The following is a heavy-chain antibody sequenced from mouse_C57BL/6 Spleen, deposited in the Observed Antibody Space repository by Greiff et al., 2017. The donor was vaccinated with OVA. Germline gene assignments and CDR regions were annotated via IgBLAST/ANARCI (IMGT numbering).Heavy chain of an antibody. V-gene: IGHV3-6*01. CDR3: AREGVNWVPFAY. CDR1: GYSITSGYY. CDR2: ISYDGSN. D-gene: IGHD4-1*01. Sequence: DVKLQESGPGLVKPSQSLSLTCSVTGYSITSGYYWNWIRQFPGNKLEWMGYISYDGSNNYNPSLKNRISITRDTSKNQFFLKLNSVTTEDTATYYCAREGVNWVPFAYWGQGTLVTVSA. J-gene: IGHJ3*01.